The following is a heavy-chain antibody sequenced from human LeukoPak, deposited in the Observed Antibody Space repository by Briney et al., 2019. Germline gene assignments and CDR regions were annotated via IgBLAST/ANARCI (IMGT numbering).Heavy chain of an antibody. D-gene: IGHD7-27*01. CDR3: ASGDLTDDAFGI. Sequence: SETLSLTCTVSGGSISSYYWSWIRQPPGKGLEWIGYIYYSGSTNYNPSLKSRVTISVDTSKNQFSLKLSSVTAADTAVYYCASGDLTDDAFGIWGQGTMVTVSS. J-gene: IGHJ3*02. V-gene: IGHV4-59*01. CDR2: IYYSGST. CDR1: GGSISSYY.